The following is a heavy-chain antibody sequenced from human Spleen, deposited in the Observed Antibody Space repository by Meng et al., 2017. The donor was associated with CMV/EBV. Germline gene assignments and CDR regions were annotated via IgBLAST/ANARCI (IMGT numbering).Heavy chain of an antibody. Sequence: QVALVESEGGVVKAGGSLSHSCEAFTNIALHGVRQAPRKGLEWVGVIWKDGSDKKYTDSMKGRFTISRDNSKKTVYLEMNSLRADDTAFYYCAKEGRLGGGNYLDYWGQGTLVTVSS. J-gene: IGHJ4*02. CDR2: IWKDGSDK. V-gene: IGHV3-30*02. CDR1: TNIA. CDR3: AKEGRLGGGNYLDY. D-gene: IGHD3-16*01.